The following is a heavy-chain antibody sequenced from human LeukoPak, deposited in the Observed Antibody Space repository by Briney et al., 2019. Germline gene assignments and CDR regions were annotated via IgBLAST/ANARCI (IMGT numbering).Heavy chain of an antibody. D-gene: IGHD6-25*01. J-gene: IGHJ4*02. CDR2: INPNSGGT. CDR1: RYTLTGYL. Sequence: ASVKDSRKASRYTLTGYLMHWVRQAPGQGLEWMGWINPNSGGTSYLQNFQGRVTMIRDTSISTAYMDLSRLRSDDTAVYYCARGRPGDYFDYWGQGTLVTVSS. V-gene: IGHV1-2*02. CDR3: ARGRPGDYFDY.